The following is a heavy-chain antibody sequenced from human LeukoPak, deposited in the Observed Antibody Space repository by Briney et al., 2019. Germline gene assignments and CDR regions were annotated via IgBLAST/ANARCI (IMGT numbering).Heavy chain of an antibody. CDR1: GFTFSSYG. Sequence: GGSLRLSCAASGFTFSSYGMHWVRQAPGKGLEWVAVISYDGSNKYYADSVKGRFTISRDNSKNTLYLQMNSLRAEDTAVYYCARDRRGYSYSDPYGMDVWGQGTTVTVSS. V-gene: IGHV3-30*03. D-gene: IGHD5-18*01. J-gene: IGHJ6*02. CDR3: ARDRRGYSYSDPYGMDV. CDR2: ISYDGSNK.